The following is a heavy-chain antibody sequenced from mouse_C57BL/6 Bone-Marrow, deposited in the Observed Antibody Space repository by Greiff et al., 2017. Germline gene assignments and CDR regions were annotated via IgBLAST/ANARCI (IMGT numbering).Heavy chain of an antibody. Sequence: QVQLQQPGAELVKPGASVKMSCKASGYTFTSYWITWVKQRPGQGLEWIGDIYPGSGSTNYNEKFKSKATLTVDTSSSTAYMQLSSLTSEDSAVYYCARSDGCSLDFDVWGTGTTVTVSS. V-gene: IGHV1-55*01. D-gene: IGHD2-3*01. J-gene: IGHJ1*03. CDR3: ARSDGCSLDFDV. CDR2: IYPGSGST. CDR1: GYTFTSYW.